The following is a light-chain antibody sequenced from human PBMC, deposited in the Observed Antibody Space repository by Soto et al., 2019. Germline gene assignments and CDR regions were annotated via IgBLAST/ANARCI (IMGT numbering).Light chain of an antibody. V-gene: IGKV1-5*01. Sequence: DIQMTQSPSTLSASVGDRVTITCRASQSISSWLAWYQQKPGKAPKLLIYDASSLESGAPSRFSGSGSGTEFTLTISSLQPDDFATYYCQQYNSPPWTFGQGTKVEIK. CDR3: QQYNSPPWT. CDR2: DAS. J-gene: IGKJ1*01. CDR1: QSISSW.